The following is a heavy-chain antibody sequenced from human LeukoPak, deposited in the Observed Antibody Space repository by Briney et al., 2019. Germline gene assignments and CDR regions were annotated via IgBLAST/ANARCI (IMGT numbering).Heavy chain of an antibody. CDR1: GGSISSSSYY. Sequence: SETLSLTCTVSGGSISSSSYYWGWIRQPPGKGLEWIGSIFYSGSTYYNPSLKSRVTISVDTSKNQFSLKLSSLTAADTAVYYCARHDFRTAPFDCWGQGTLVTVSS. J-gene: IGHJ4*02. V-gene: IGHV4-39*01. CDR3: ARHDFRTAPFDC. D-gene: IGHD3-3*01. CDR2: IFYSGST.